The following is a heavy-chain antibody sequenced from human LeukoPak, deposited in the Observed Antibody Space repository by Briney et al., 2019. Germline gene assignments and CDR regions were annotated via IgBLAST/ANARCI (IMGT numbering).Heavy chain of an antibody. V-gene: IGHV4-39*07. D-gene: IGHD1-26*01. CDR1: GGSISSSSYY. J-gene: IGHJ4*02. Sequence: SETLPLTCTVSGGSISSSSYYWGWIRQPPGKGLEWIGSIYYSGSTYYNPSLKSRVTISVDTSKNQFSLKLNSVTAADTAMYYCARLFHPALSGNYPFDYWGQGTLVTVSS. CDR3: ARLFHPALSGNYPFDY. CDR2: IYYSGST.